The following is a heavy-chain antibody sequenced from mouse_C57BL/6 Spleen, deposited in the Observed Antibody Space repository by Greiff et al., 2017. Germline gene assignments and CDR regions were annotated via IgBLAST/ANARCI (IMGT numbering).Heavy chain of an antibody. CDR1: GYTFTDYY. J-gene: IGHJ3*01. Sequence: EVQLQQSGPELVKPGASVKISCKASGYTFTDYYMNWVKQSHGKSLEWIGDINPNNGGTSYNQKFKGKATLTVDKSSSTAYMELRSLTSEDSAVYYCAINYPEFAYWGQGTLVTVSA. D-gene: IGHD1-1*01. CDR2: INPNNGGT. CDR3: AINYPEFAY. V-gene: IGHV1-26*01.